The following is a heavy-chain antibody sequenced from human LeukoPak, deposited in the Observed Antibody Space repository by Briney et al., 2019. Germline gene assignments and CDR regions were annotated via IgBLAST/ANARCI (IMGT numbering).Heavy chain of an antibody. CDR2: IYYSGST. J-gene: IGHJ4*02. CDR1: GGSISRSSYY. D-gene: IGHD1-26*01. CDR3: VSPNGGSYSFFDY. V-gene: IGHV4-39*01. Sequence: SETLPLTCPVSGGSISRSSYYWGWIRQPPGKGLEWIGSIYYSGSTYYNPSLKSRVTMSVDTSKNQFSLKLSSVTAADTAVYYRVSPNGGSYSFFDYWGQGTLVTVSS.